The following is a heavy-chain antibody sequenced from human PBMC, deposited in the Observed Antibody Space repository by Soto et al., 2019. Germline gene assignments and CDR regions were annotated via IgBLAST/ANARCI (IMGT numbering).Heavy chain of an antibody. V-gene: IGHV3-23*01. CDR1: GFTFSSYG. D-gene: IGHD3-10*01. J-gene: IGHJ4*02. CDR3: ANRNDYGSGSYFPFDH. Sequence: GSLRLSCAASGFTFSSYGMSWVRQAPGKGLEWVSSISGSGGSTYYADSVKGRSTISRDNSKNTLYLQMSSLRAEDTAVYYCANRNDYGSGSYFPFDHWGQGTLVTVSS. CDR2: ISGSGGST.